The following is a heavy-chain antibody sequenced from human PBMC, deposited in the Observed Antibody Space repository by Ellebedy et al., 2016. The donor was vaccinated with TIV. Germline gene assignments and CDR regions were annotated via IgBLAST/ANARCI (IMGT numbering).Heavy chain of an antibody. J-gene: IGHJ6*02. CDR2: INPNSGGT. Sequence: AASVKVSCKASGYTFTGYYMHWVRQAPGQGLEWMGWINPNSGGTNYAQKFQGWVTMTRDTSISTAYMELSRLRSDDTAVYYCARGGSGFEDGLYYGMDVWGQGTTVTVSS. CDR1: GYTFTGYY. D-gene: IGHD3-10*01. V-gene: IGHV1-2*04. CDR3: ARGGSGFEDGLYYGMDV.